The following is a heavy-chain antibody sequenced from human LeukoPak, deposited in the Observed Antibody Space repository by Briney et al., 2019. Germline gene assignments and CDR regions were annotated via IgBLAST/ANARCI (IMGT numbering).Heavy chain of an antibody. CDR3: TRGAGWLIDY. CDR2: FHNSGTS. D-gene: IGHD3-16*01. Sequence: SETLSLTCTVSDDSISDYYRGWIRQPPGKGLEWIGYFHNSGTSTYNPSLKSRVTISADTSKNQFSLKLDSLTTADTAVYYCTRGAGWLIDYWGQGILVTVSS. V-gene: IGHV4-59*01. J-gene: IGHJ4*02. CDR1: DDSISDYY.